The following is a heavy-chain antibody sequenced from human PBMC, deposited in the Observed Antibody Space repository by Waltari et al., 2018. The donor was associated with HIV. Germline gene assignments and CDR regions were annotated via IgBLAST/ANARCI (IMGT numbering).Heavy chain of an antibody. D-gene: IGHD3-16*01. V-gene: IGHV1-2*06. CDR1: GYTFTGYV. Sequence: QVQLVQPGAEVKKPGVAVKVSCKASGYTFTGYVLHWVRQAPGQGLEWMGRLNPSSGKTNYAQKFQGRVTMTSDTSINTAYMELSSLRSDDTAVYYCARDMGPFNNWGQGTLVTVSS. CDR3: ARDMGPFNN. J-gene: IGHJ4*02. CDR2: LNPSSGKT.